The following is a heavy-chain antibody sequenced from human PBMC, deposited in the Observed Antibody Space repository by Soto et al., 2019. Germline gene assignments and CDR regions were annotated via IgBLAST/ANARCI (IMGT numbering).Heavy chain of an antibody. Sequence: PGGSLRLSCAASGFTFSSYSMNWVRQAPGKGLEWVSYISSSSSTIYYADSVKGRFTISRDNAKNSLYLQMNSLRDEDTAVYYSAKEGYGHSSSWFRRYWFDPWGQGTLVTVSS. D-gene: IGHD6-13*01. J-gene: IGHJ5*02. CDR2: ISSSSSTI. V-gene: IGHV3-48*02. CDR3: AKEGYGHSSSWFRRYWFDP. CDR1: GFTFSSYS.